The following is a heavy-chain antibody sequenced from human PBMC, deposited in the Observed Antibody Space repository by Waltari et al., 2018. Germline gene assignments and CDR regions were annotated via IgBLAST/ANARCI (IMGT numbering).Heavy chain of an antibody. CDR1: GFTFSTYW. CDR3: TVHARAFDY. Sequence: EVQLVESGGGLVQPGGSLRLSCAASGFTFSTYWMHWVRQAPGEGLVWVSHINGVGSSTTYADSVEGRFTISRDNAKNTLYLQMNSLRADDTAVYYCTVHARAFDYWGQGTLVTVSS. V-gene: IGHV3-74*02. CDR2: INGVGSST. J-gene: IGHJ4*02.